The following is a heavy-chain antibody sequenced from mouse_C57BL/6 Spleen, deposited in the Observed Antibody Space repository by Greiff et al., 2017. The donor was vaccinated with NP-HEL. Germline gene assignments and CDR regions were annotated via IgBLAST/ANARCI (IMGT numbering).Heavy chain of an antibody. Sequence: EVQLQQSGPELVKPGASVKMSCKASGYTFTDYNMHWVKQSHGKSLEWIGYINPNNGGTSYNQKFKGKATLTVNKSSSTAHMELRSLTSEDSAVYYCASGTGAMDYWGQGTSVTVSS. V-gene: IGHV1-22*01. CDR1: GYTFTDYN. CDR3: ASGTGAMDY. D-gene: IGHD4-1*01. J-gene: IGHJ4*01. CDR2: INPNNGGT.